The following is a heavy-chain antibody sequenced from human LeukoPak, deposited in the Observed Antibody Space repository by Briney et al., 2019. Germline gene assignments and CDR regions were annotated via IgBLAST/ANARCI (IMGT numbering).Heavy chain of an antibody. CDR3: ARYCSNTYCPLGWDWFDP. J-gene: IGHJ5*02. V-gene: IGHV4-61*02. CDR2: IYTSGST. Sequence: SETLPLTCTVSGGSVSSGNYYWSWIRQPAGKGLEWIGRIYTSGSTNYNPSLKSRATISLDTSKNQFSLRLSSVTAADTAVYYCARYCSNTYCPLGWDWFDPWGQGTLVTVSS. CDR1: GGSVSSGNYY. D-gene: IGHD2-2*01.